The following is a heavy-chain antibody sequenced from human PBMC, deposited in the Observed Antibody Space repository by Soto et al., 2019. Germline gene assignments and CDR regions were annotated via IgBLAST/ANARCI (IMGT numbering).Heavy chain of an antibody. CDR2: ISASGGTS. D-gene: IGHD3-22*01. Sequence: GGSLRLSCAASGFMFSSYAMSWVRQAPGKGLEWVSSISASGGTSNLADSVEGRCTISRDNSKSTLYLQMNSLRAEDTAVYYCAKLTYPSDSTGYYYERVSGWIDSWGQGTLVTVSS. V-gene: IGHV3-23*01. CDR3: AKLTYPSDSTGYYYERVSGWIDS. J-gene: IGHJ5*01. CDR1: GFMFSSYA.